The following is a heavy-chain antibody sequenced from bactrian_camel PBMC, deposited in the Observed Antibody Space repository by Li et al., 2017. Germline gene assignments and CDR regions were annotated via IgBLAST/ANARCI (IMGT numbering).Heavy chain of an antibody. J-gene: IGHJ4*01. Sequence: HVQLVESGGGAVQTGGSLRLTCTAVGFTFEGGNQGWYRQTPGDECDLVATISSNGTTYYADSAKGRFTISHDAAKNSVDLQMNSLKPDDTAVYYCAATGQMLSVAGCRTQGTQVTVS. D-gene: IGHD1*01. CDR1: GFTFEGGN. V-gene: IGHV3S55*01. CDR2: ISSNGTT.